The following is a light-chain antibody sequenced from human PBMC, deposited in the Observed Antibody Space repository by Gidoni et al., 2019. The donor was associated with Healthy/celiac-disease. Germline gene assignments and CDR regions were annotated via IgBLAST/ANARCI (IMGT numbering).Light chain of an antibody. CDR1: QSVSSSY. CDR3: QQYGSSPMYT. J-gene: IGKJ2*01. Sequence: EMVLTQSPGTLSLPPGERSTLSCRASQSVSSSYLAWYQQKPGQAPRLLIYGASSRATGIPDRFSGSGSGTDFTLTISRLEPEDFAVYYCQQYGSSPMYTFGQGTKLEIK. V-gene: IGKV3-20*01. CDR2: GAS.